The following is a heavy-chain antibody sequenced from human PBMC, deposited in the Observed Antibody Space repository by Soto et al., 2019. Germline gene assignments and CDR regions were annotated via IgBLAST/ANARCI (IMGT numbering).Heavy chain of an antibody. D-gene: IGHD1-26*01. CDR3: ARGARELLSWYYFDY. CDR1: GYTFTSYY. Sequence: ASVKVSCKASGYTFTSYYMHWVRQAPGQGLEWMGIINPSGGSTSYAQKFQGRVTMTRDTSTSTVYMELSSLRSEDTAVYYCARGARELLSWYYFDYWGQGTLVTVSS. V-gene: IGHV1-46*01. J-gene: IGHJ4*02. CDR2: INPSGGST.